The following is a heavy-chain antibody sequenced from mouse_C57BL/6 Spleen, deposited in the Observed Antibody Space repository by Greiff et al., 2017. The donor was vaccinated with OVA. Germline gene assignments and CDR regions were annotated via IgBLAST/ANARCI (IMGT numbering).Heavy chain of an antibody. CDR1: GYSITSGYY. Sequence: ESGPGLVKPSQSLSLTCSVTGYSITSGYYWNWIRQFPGNKLEWMGYISYDGSNNYNPSLKNRISITRDTSKNQFFLKLNSVTTEDTATYYCARKYDYFDYWGQGTTLTVSS. CDR2: ISYDGSN. D-gene: IGHD2-3*01. J-gene: IGHJ2*01. V-gene: IGHV3-6*01. CDR3: ARKYDYFDY.